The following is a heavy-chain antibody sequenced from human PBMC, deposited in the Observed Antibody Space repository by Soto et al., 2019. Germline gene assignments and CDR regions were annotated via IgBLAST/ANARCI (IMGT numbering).Heavy chain of an antibody. V-gene: IGHV4-34*01. CDR2: INHSGGT. CDR1: GGSFSGYY. CDR3: ARASVYRSGGSCYYGAFDI. J-gene: IGHJ3*02. Sequence: SETLSLICAVYGGSFSGYYWSLIRQPPGKGLEWIGEINHSGGTNYNPSLKSRVTISVDTSKNQFSLKLSSVTAADTAVYYCARASVYRSGGSCYYGAFDIWGQGTMVTVSS. D-gene: IGHD2-15*01.